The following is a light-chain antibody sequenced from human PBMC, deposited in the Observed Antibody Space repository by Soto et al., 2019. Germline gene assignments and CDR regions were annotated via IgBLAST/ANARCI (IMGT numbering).Light chain of an antibody. V-gene: IGKV1-27*01. J-gene: IGKJ4*01. CDR3: QNYNSAPLT. CDR1: QDISNS. Sequence: DIQMTQSPSSLSASVGDRVTITCRASQDISNSLAWYQQKPGKVPKVLIYATSILQSGVPARFSGSGSGTDFTLNISSLQNEDVATYYCQNYNSAPLTFVGGTKVQI. CDR2: ATS.